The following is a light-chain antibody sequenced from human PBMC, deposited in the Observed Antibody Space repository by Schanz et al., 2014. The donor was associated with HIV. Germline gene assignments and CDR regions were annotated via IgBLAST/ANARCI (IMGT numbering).Light chain of an antibody. CDR3: SSYTSSSTPVV. V-gene: IGLV2-14*03. J-gene: IGLJ2*01. Sequence: QSALTQPASVSGSPGQSITISCTGTRSDVGGYNYVSWYQQHPGKAPKLIIYDVSNRPSGVSNRFSGSKSGNTASLTISGLQAEDEADYFCSSYTSSSTPVVFGGGTKLTV. CDR2: DVS. CDR1: RSDVGGYNY.